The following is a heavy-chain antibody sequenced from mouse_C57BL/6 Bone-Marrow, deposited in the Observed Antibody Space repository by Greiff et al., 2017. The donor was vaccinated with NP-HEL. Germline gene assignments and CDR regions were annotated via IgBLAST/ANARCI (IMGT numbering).Heavy chain of an antibody. J-gene: IGHJ1*03. CDR3: ASLIYYYGSSYRNYWYFDV. D-gene: IGHD1-1*01. CDR1: GFSIKNTY. Sequence: VQLKESVAELVRPGASVKLSCTASGFSIKNTYMHWVKQRPEQGLEWIGRIDPANGNTKYAPKFQGKATITADTSSNTAYLQLSSLTSEDTAIYYCASLIYYYGSSYRNYWYFDVWGTGTTVTVSS. CDR2: IDPANGNT. V-gene: IGHV14-3*01.